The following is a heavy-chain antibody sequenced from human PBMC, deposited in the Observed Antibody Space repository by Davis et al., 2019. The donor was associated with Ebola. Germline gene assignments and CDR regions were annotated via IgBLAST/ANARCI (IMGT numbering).Heavy chain of an antibody. J-gene: IGHJ6*04. CDR1: GYTFTSYA. D-gene: IGHD1-26*01. CDR2: INTNTGNP. Sequence: ASVTVSCKASGYTFTSYAMNWVRHPPGQGLEWMGWINTNTGNPTYAQGFTGRFVFSLDNSVSTAYLQISSLKAEDTAVYYCAREGGLIVGAKGDYYYGMDVWGKGTTVTVSS. CDR3: AREGGLIVGAKGDYYYGMDV. V-gene: IGHV7-4-1*02.